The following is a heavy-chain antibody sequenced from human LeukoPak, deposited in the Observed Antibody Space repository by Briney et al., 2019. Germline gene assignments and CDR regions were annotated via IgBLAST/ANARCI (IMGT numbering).Heavy chain of an antibody. CDR1: GGSFSGYY. D-gene: IGHD6-19*01. CDR3: ASIHPGHDIDSSGRVWWFDP. V-gene: IGHV4-34*01. J-gene: IGHJ5*02. Sequence: SETLSLTCAVYGGSFSGYYRSWIRQPPGKGLEWIGEINHSGSTNYNPSLKSRVTISVDTSKNQFSLKLSSVTAADTAVYYCASIHPGHDIDSSGRVWWFDPWGQRTLVTVSS. CDR2: INHSGST.